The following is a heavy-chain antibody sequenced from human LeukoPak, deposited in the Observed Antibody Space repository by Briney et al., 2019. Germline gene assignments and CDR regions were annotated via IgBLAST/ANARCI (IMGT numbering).Heavy chain of an antibody. CDR2: IIPIFGTA. CDR1: GYTFTSYD. D-gene: IGHD3-22*01. J-gene: IGHJ4*02. V-gene: IGHV1-69*13. CDR3: AAGITMIVVVQPYFDY. Sequence: SVKVSCKASGYTFTSYDINWVRQAPGQGLEWMGGIIPIFGTANYAQKFQGRVTITADESTSTAYMELSSLRSEDTAVYYCAAGITMIVVVQPYFDYWGQGTLVTVSS.